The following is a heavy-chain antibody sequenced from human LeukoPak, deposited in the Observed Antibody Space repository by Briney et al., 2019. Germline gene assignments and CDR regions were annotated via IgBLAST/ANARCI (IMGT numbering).Heavy chain of an antibody. CDR3: ARVDDFWRGYWD. D-gene: IGHD3-3*01. V-gene: IGHV3-21*01. J-gene: IGHJ4*02. Sequence: GGSLTLACAASGFTFSSYSMNWVRQAPGEGMGWVSSIISSSSYISYADSVKGRFTISRDNAKNSLYLQMNSLRAEDTAVYYCARVDDFWRGYWDWGQGTLVTVCS. CDR1: GFTFSSYS. CDR2: IISSSSYI.